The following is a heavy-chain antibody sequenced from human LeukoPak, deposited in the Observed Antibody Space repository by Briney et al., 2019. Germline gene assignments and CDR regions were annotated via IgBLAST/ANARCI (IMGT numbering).Heavy chain of an antibody. Sequence: GSLRLSCEASGFTFTTYSMTWVRQAPGKGLEWVSIISSGSSAIFSADALKGRFTISRDDAKNLLYLDMNSLRAEDTAVYYCARGHAAVTRHFDFWGQGTLVTVSS. CDR3: ARGHAAVTRHFDF. D-gene: IGHD4-17*01. CDR1: GFTFTTYS. V-gene: IGHV3-21*01. J-gene: IGHJ4*02. CDR2: ISSGSSAI.